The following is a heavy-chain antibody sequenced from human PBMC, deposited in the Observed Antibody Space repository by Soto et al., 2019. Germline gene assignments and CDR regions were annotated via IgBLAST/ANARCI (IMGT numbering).Heavy chain of an antibody. Sequence: QVQLVQSGAEVKKPGSSVKVSCKASGGTFSSYAISWVRQAPGQGLEWMGGIIPIFGTANYAQKFQGRVTIHAHESTSTAYMELSSLRSEDTAVYYCARGNSSSWFYYYYGMDVWGQGTTVTVSS. J-gene: IGHJ6*02. CDR1: GGTFSSYA. D-gene: IGHD6-13*01. CDR3: ARGNSSSWFYYYYGMDV. CDR2: IIPIFGTA. V-gene: IGHV1-69*12.